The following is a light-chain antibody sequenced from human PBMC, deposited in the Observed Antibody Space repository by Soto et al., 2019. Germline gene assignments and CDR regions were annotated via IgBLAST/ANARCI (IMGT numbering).Light chain of an antibody. CDR2: DAS. CDR3: QQYYSYPLVT. Sequence: DIQMTQPPSTLSASIGDRVRITCRATQSISTWLAWYQQKLGKAPRLLIYDASSLQSGVPSRFSGSGSGTDFTLTISCLQSEDFATYYCQQYYSYPLVTFGQGTRLEIK. J-gene: IGKJ5*01. CDR1: QSISTW. V-gene: IGKV1-5*01.